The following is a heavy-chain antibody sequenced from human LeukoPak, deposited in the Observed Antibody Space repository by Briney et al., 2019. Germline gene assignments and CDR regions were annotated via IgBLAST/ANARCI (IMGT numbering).Heavy chain of an antibody. CDR1: GGTFSSYA. CDR3: ARGQGDILTGPEYFQH. V-gene: IGHV1-69*13. CDR2: IIPIFSTA. Sequence: SVKVSCKASGGTFSSYAISWVRQAPGQGLEWMGGIIPIFSTANYAQKFQGRVTITADESTSTAYMELSSLRSEDTAVYYCARGQGDILTGPEYFQHWGQGTLVTVSS. J-gene: IGHJ1*01. D-gene: IGHD3-9*01.